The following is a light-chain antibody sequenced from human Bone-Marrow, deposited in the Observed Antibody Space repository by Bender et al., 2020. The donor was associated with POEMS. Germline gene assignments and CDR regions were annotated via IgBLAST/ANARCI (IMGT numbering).Light chain of an antibody. CDR2: RVS. CDR1: ITDFGTYYDD. Sequence: QSALTQPASVSGSPGQSITISCTGTITDFGTYYDDVSWYQQHPGRPPKVIITRVSSRPSEISDRFSASKSGNTAFLTVSGLQAEDEADYYCASYSDSGTPVLFGGGTKLTVL. CDR3: ASYSDSGTPVL. V-gene: IGLV2-14*03. J-gene: IGLJ2*01.